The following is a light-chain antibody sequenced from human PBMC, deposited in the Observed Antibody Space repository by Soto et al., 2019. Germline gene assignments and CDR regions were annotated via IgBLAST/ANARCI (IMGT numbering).Light chain of an antibody. CDR2: GAS. J-gene: IGKJ5*01. Sequence: EIVMKQSPVTLSVPPGESATLSCRASQSVSSTLAWFQQKPGQAPRLLIYGASTRATGIPARFSGSGSGTDFTLTISSLQSEDFAIYYCQHRRGWLVSFGQGTRLENK. CDR3: QHRRGWLVS. V-gene: IGKV3-15*01. CDR1: QSVSST.